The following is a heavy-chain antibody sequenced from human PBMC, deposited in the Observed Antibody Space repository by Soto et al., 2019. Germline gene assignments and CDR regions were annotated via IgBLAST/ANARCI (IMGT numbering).Heavy chain of an antibody. Sequence: QVQLVESGGGVVQPGRSLRLSSVASGFTFSSYGMHWVRQAPGKGLEWVALIWYDGSNKYSADSVKGRFTISRDNSMNTLYLQMNSLRAEDTALYYCATDGGGRSPEYWGQGTLVTVSS. V-gene: IGHV3-33*01. CDR3: ATDGGGRSPEY. CDR1: GFTFSSYG. CDR2: IWYDGSNK. D-gene: IGHD1-26*01. J-gene: IGHJ4*02.